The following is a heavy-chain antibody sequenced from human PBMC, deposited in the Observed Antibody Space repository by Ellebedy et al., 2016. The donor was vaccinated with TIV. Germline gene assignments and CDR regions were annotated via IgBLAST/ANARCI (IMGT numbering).Heavy chain of an antibody. CDR3: ATSPGYYSTSPFYF. V-gene: IGHV3-15*07. CDR2: IKSKADGGTT. D-gene: IGHD3-9*01. J-gene: IGHJ4*02. Sequence: GESLKISCAASGLTFTNAWMNWVRPAPGKGLEWVGRIKSKADGGTTEYAAPVRDRFSMSRDDSKNTLFLQMSSLKTEDTAVYFCATSPGYYSTSPFYFWGQGTLVAVSS. CDR1: GLTFTNAW.